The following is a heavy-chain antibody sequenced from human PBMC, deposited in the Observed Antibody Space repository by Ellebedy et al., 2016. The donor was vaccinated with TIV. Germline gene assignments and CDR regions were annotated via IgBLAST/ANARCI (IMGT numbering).Heavy chain of an antibody. V-gene: IGHV3-30*02. CDR3: AKGRAVAADY. J-gene: IGHJ4*02. D-gene: IGHD6-19*01. Sequence: SVRGRFTISRDNSENTLYLQMNSLRPGDTAVYYCAKGRAVAADYWGQGTLVTVSS.